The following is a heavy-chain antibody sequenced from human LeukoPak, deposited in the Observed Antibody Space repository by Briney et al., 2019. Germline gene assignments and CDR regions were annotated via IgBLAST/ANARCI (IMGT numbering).Heavy chain of an antibody. J-gene: IGHJ5*02. CDR3: ARNSGRLLWFGEDYYWFDP. D-gene: IGHD3-10*01. CDR2: INYSGST. CDR1: GGSFSGYY. V-gene: IGHV4-34*01. Sequence: PSETLSLTCAVYGGSFSGYYRSWIRQPPGKGLEWIGEINYSGSTNYNPSLKSRVTISVDTSKNQFSLKLSSVTAADTAVYYCARNSGRLLWFGEDYYWFDPWGQGTLVTVSS.